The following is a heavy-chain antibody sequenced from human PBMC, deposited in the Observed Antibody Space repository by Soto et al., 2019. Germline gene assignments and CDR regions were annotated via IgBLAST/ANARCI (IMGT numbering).Heavy chain of an antibody. Sequence: QITLKESGPTPVNPTQTLTLTCSFSGFSLNTDGEGVGWVRQPPGAALAWLALIYWDDDERSSPSLKTRLTITKDPSKNQGVLIMTNMDPVDTATYYCAHSRNLITEDAQVGEVDDWGQGTLVTGSS. V-gene: IGHV2-5*02. CDR3: AHSRNLITEDAQVGEVDD. CDR2: IYWDDDE. CDR1: GFSLNTDGEG. J-gene: IGHJ4*02. D-gene: IGHD3-16*01.